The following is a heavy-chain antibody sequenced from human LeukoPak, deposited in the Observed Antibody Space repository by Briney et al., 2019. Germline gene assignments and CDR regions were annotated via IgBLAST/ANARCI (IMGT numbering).Heavy chain of an antibody. CDR3: ARENMYDSSDYYGWSGYYDH. CDR1: GFTFSSYS. V-gene: IGHV3-21*01. CDR2: ISSSSSYI. Sequence: PGGSLRLSCAASGFTFSSYSMNWVRQAPGKGLEWVSSISSSSSYIYYADSLKGRLTISRDNSKNSLYLQMNSLRAEDTAIYYCARENMYDSSDYYGWSGYYDHWGQGTLVTVSS. D-gene: IGHD3-22*01. J-gene: IGHJ4*02.